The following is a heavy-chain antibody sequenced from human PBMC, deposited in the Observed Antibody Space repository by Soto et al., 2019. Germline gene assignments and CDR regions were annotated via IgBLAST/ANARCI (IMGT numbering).Heavy chain of an antibody. Sequence: GGSLRLSCAASGFPFSTYGMHWVRQAPGKGLEWVALIWHDGRNEYYGDSVKGRFTISRDNSKNTLYLQMNSLRADDTAVYYCARESLQWLSDWGQGTLVTVSS. V-gene: IGHV3-33*01. D-gene: IGHD6-19*01. CDR1: GFPFSTYG. J-gene: IGHJ4*02. CDR2: IWHDGRNE. CDR3: ARESLQWLSD.